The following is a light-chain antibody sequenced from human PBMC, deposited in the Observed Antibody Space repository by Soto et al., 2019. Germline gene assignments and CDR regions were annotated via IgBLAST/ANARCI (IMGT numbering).Light chain of an antibody. Sequence: QPVLTQPPSASGTPGQRVTISCSGSSSNIGGNPVNWYQQLPGTAPKLLIYSNNQRPSGVPDRFSGSKSGTSASLAISGLQSEDEADYYCAAWDDSLNGVVFGGGTKLT. CDR3: AAWDDSLNGVV. J-gene: IGLJ2*01. V-gene: IGLV1-44*01. CDR2: SNN. CDR1: SSNIGGNP.